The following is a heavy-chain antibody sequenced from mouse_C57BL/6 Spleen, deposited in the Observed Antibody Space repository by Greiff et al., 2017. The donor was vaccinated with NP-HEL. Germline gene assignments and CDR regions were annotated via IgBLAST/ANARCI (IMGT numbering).Heavy chain of an antibody. V-gene: IGHV1-55*01. CDR2: IYPGSGST. Sequence: QVQLQQPGAELVKPGASVKMSCKASGYTFTSYWITWVKQRPGQGLEWIGDIYPGSGSTNYNEKFKSKATLTVDTSSSTAYMQLSSLTSEDSAVYYCARGGSQYYYAMDYWGQGTSVTVSS. CDR3: ARGGSQYYYAMDY. CDR1: GYTFTSYW. D-gene: IGHD1-1*02. J-gene: IGHJ4*01.